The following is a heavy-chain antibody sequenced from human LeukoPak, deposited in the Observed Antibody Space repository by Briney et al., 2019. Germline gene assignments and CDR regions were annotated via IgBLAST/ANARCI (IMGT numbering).Heavy chain of an antibody. CDR3: ARGEYSSGWRTDYCFDY. CDR1: GFTFSSYA. V-gene: IGHV3-64*01. J-gene: IGHJ4*02. Sequence: GGSLRLSCAASGFTFSSYAMHWVRQAPGKGLEYVSAISNNGGSTYYANSVKGRFTISRDNSRNTLYLQMGSLRTEDMGVYYCARGEYSSGWRTDYCFDYWGQGTLVTVSS. D-gene: IGHD6-19*01. CDR2: ISNNGGST.